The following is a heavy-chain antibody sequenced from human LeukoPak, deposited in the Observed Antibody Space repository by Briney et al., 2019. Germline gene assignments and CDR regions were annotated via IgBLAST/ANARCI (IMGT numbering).Heavy chain of an antibody. Sequence: SVKVSCKASGYTFTSYAISWVRQAPGQGLEWMGRIIPILGIANYAQKFQGRVTITADKSTSTAYMELSSLRSEDTAVYYCARDIDRGYSYGHTTDYWGQGTLVTVSS. J-gene: IGHJ4*02. CDR1: GYTFTSYA. D-gene: IGHD5-18*01. CDR2: IIPILGIA. V-gene: IGHV1-69*04. CDR3: ARDIDRGYSYGHTTDY.